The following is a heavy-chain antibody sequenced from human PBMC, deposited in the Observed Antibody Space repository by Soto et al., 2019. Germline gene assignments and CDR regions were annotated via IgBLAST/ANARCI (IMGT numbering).Heavy chain of an antibody. J-gene: IGHJ6*02. CDR3: ARELRFGEDYYGMDV. D-gene: IGHD3-10*01. Sequence: QVQLQESGPGLVKPSQTLSLTCTVSGGSISSGGYYWSWISQHPGKGLEWIGYIYYSGSTYYNPSLKSRVTISVDKSKNQFSLKLSSVTAADTAVYYCARELRFGEDYYGMDVWGQGTTVTVSS. CDR2: IYYSGST. CDR1: GGSISSGGYY. V-gene: IGHV4-31*03.